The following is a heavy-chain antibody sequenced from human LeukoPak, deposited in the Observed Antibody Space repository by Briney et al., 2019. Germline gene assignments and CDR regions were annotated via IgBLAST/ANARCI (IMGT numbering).Heavy chain of an antibody. D-gene: IGHD2-2*01. J-gene: IGHJ4*02. V-gene: IGHV1-2*02. Sequence: ASVKVSCKASGYIFTANYIHWVRQAPGQGLEWMGWINPNSGDTSDAQKFQGRVTMTRDTSISTAYMELSSLGSDDTAVYYCAIISSSMYWGQGTLVTVSS. CDR3: AIISSSMY. CDR2: INPNSGDT. CDR1: GYIFTANY.